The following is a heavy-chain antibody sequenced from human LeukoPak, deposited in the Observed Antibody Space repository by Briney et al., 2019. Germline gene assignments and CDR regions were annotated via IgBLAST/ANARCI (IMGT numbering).Heavy chain of an antibody. CDR2: IYYSGST. D-gene: IGHD3-10*01. J-gene: IGHJ5*02. V-gene: IGHV4-59*08. Sequence: SETLSLTCTVSGGSISSYYWSWIRQPPGKGLEWIGYIYYSGSTNYNPSLKSRVTISVDTSKNQISLKLSSVTAADTAVYYCARHLRVRGVASGWFDPWGQGTLVTVSS. CDR1: GGSISSYY. CDR3: ARHLRVRGVASGWFDP.